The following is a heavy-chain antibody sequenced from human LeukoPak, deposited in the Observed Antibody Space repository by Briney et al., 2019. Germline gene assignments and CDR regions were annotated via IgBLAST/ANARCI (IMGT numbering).Heavy chain of an antibody. J-gene: IGHJ4*02. Sequence: SGGSLRLSCAASGFSFSSYEINWVRQAPGKGLEWVSYISSSGSTKYYADSVKGRFTMSRDNANNSLYLQMNSLRAEDTAVYYCARVAKYYYGSETYYFFEHWGQGTPVTASS. V-gene: IGHV3-48*03. CDR1: GFSFSSYE. D-gene: IGHD3-10*01. CDR2: ISSSGSTK. CDR3: ARVAKYYYGSETYYFFEH.